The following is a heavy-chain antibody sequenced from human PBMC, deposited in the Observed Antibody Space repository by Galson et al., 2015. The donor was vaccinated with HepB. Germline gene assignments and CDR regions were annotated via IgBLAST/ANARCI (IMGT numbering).Heavy chain of an antibody. CDR2: IRYDGSNE. J-gene: IGHJ4*02. CDR3: VKGGDYYGSGSYYPGSTNY. CDR1: GFTFSSYG. D-gene: IGHD3-10*01. Sequence: SLRLSCAASGFTFSSYGMHWVRQAPGKGLEWVALIRYDGSNEYYPDSVKGRFTISRDNSKNTLYLQMNSLRAEDTAVYYCVKGGDYYGSGSYYPGSTNYWGQGTLVTVSS. V-gene: IGHV3-30*02.